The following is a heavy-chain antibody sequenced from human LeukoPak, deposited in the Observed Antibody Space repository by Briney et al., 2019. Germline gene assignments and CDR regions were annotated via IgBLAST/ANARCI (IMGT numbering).Heavy chain of an antibody. CDR2: IYHSGSA. CDR1: GYSISSGYY. V-gene: IGHV4-38-2*01. J-gene: IGHJ4*02. CDR3: ARHVGYSYAYVDY. D-gene: IGHD5-18*01. Sequence: PSETLSLTCAVSGYSISSGYYWGWIRQPPGKGLEWIGNIYHSGSAYYNPPLKSRVTMSVDTSKNQFSLKLSSVTAADTAVYYCARHVGYSYAYVDYWGQGTLVTVS.